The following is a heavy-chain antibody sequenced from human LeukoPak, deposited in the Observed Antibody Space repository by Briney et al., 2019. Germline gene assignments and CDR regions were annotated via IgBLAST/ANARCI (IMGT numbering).Heavy chain of an antibody. Sequence: GGSLRLSCAASGFTLSPYWMAWVRQAPGKGREWVANIKGDGSDKGYVDSVKGRFAISRDNARNSLYLQMNSLRAEDTGVYYCARDVNGALDYWGQGTLVTVSS. V-gene: IGHV3-7*01. D-gene: IGHD2-8*01. CDR3: ARDVNGALDY. J-gene: IGHJ4*02. CDR2: IKGDGSDK. CDR1: GFTLSPYW.